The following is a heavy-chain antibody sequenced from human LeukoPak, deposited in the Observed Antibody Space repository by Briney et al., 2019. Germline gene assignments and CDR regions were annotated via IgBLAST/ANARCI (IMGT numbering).Heavy chain of an antibody. CDR1: GGSISSGGFH. Sequence: PSQTLSLTCTVSGGSISSGGFHWSWIRQPAGKGLEWIGRFFTSGSTNYNPSLKSRVTISFDTSKNQFSLRLSSVTAADTAVYYCARGVMVRALADWGQGTLVTVSS. V-gene: IGHV4-61*02. J-gene: IGHJ4*02. CDR3: ARGVMVRALAD. D-gene: IGHD3-10*01. CDR2: FFTSGST.